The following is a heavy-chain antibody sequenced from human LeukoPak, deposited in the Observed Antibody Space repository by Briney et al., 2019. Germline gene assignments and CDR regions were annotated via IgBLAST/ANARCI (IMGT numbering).Heavy chain of an antibody. J-gene: IGHJ4*02. CDR1: GGTFSSYA. V-gene: IGHV1-18*01. D-gene: IGHD3-3*01. Sequence: WASVKVSCTASGGTFSSYAISWVRQAPGQGLEWMGWISAYNGNTNYAQKLQGRVTMTTDTSTSTAYMELRSLRSDDTAVYYCARESAQDHYDFWSGYYPFDYWGQGTLVTVSS. CDR2: ISAYNGNT. CDR3: ARESAQDHYDFWSGYYPFDY.